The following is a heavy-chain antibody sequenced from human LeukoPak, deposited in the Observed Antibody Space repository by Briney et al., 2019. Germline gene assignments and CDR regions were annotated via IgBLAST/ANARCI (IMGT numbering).Heavy chain of an antibody. J-gene: IGHJ4*02. CDR1: GFTFSSYW. CDR2: INRDGSFT. Sequence: PGGSLRLSCAASGFTFSSYWMHWVRQAPGKGLVWVSRINRDGSFTTYADSVKGRFTISRDNAKNTLYLQVNSLRAEDTAIYYCARDQAPGYFDQWGQGTLVTVSS. V-gene: IGHV3-74*01. CDR3: ARDQAPGYFDQ.